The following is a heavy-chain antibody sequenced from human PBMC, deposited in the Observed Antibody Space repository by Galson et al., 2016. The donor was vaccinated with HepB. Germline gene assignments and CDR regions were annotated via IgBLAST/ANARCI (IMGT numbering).Heavy chain of an antibody. Sequence: SLRLSCATSGFTFADYAMTWFRQTPGKGLEWVGFIRSQTYGGTTDYAASVEGRFTISRDDSKSIVYLQMNSLKTEDTALYYCTRLSGYTYGHDFDYWGQGALVTVS. J-gene: IGHJ4*02. V-gene: IGHV3-49*03. CDR2: IRSQTYGGTT. D-gene: IGHD5-18*01. CDR3: TRLSGYTYGHDFDY. CDR1: GFTFADYA.